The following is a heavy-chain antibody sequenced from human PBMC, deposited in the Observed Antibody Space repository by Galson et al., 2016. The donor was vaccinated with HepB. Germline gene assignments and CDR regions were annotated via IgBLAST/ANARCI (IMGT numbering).Heavy chain of an antibody. Sequence: SLRLSCAATGFIFKKSVMHWVRQAPGKGLSWVTLIWYDGSKKEYVDSVKGRFIVSRDNFTNTLYLEMTSLTVDDAGVYYCARVHQESSAFDLWGQGTLVSVSS. J-gene: IGHJ3*01. D-gene: IGHD2-2*01. V-gene: IGHV3-33*03. CDR3: ARVHQESSAFDL. CDR1: GFIFKKSV. CDR2: IWYDGSKK.